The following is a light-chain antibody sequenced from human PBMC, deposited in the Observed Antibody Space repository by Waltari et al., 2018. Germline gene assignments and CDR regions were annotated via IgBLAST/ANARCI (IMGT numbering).Light chain of an antibody. V-gene: IGLV1-44*01. CDR2: RNP. CDR1: SSNIGSNT. CDR3: ESWGDRLMGFV. Sequence: QSLLSQPPSASGTPGQRVTISCSGSSSNIGSNTVNWYRQLPGPAPKLLMYRNPQGPSGVPARCSGSKSGTSASLAISGLQAEDEADFYCESWGDRLMGFVFGTGTRVTVL. J-gene: IGLJ1*01.